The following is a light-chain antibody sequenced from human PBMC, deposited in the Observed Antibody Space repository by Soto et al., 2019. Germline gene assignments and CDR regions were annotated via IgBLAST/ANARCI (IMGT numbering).Light chain of an antibody. V-gene: IGLV1-47*02. J-gene: IGLJ1*01. CDR1: SSNIGSNY. CDR2: GNN. CDR3: AAWDDSLSGYV. Sequence: QSALTQPPSASGTPGQRVTISCSGSSSNIGSNYVYWYQQLPGTAPKLLIFGNNQRPSGVPARFSGSKSGTSASLAISGLRSEDEADYYCAAWDDSLSGYVFGTGTKVTVL.